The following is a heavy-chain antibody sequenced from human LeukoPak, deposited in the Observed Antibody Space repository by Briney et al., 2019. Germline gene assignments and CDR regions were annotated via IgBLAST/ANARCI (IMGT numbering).Heavy chain of an antibody. CDR2: INHSGST. Sequence: SETLSLTCAVYGGSFSGYYWSWIRQPPGKGLEWIGEINHSGSTNYNPSLKSRATISVDTSKNQFSLKLSSVTAADTAMYYCARVGVQIVVVPAATTQTTYYYYMDVWGKGNTVTVSS. V-gene: IGHV4-34*01. CDR3: ARVGVQIVVVPAATTQTTYYYYMDV. D-gene: IGHD2-2*01. CDR1: GGSFSGYY. J-gene: IGHJ6*03.